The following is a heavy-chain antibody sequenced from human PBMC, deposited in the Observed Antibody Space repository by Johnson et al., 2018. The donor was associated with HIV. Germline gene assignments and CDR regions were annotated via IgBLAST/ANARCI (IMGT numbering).Heavy chain of an antibody. V-gene: IGHV3-9*01. CDR3: ARAPWAGYSYGLLD. J-gene: IGHJ3*01. Sequence: VQLVESGGGVVQPGRSLRLSCAASGFTFDDYAMHWVRQAPGKGLEWVSGISWNSGSIGYADSVKGRFTISRDNAKNSLYLQMSSLRAEDTALYYCARAPWAGYSYGLLDWGQGTMVTVSS. D-gene: IGHD5-18*01. CDR1: GFTFDDYA. CDR2: ISWNSGSI.